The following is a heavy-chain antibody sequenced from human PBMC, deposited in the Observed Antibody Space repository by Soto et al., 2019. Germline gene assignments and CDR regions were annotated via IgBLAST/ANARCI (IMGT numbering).Heavy chain of an antibody. CDR3: ARGRSGYYRRGLDY. J-gene: IGHJ4*02. Sequence: GASVKVSCKASGYTFTSYDINWVRQATGQGLEWMGWMNPNSGNTGYAQKFQGRVTMTRNTSISTAYMELSSLRSEDTAVYYRARGRSGYYRRGLDYWGQGTLVTVSS. CDR1: GYTFTSYD. V-gene: IGHV1-8*01. CDR2: MNPNSGNT. D-gene: IGHD3-3*01.